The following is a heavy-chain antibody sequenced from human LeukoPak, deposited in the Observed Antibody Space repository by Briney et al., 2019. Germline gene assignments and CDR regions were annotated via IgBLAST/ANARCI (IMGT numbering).Heavy chain of an antibody. CDR1: GGSISSRNYF. J-gene: IGHJ5*02. CDR3: ARGGSYVWGSYRLKSWFDP. D-gene: IGHD3-16*02. Sequence: SETLSLTCIVSGGSISSRNYFWGWIRQPPGKGLEWIGSFYYTGSTYYNPSLKSRLSISGDTSKNRFSLSLKSVTAADTAVYYCARGGSYVWGSYRLKSWFDPWGQGTLVTVSS. V-gene: IGHV4-39*07. CDR2: FYYTGST.